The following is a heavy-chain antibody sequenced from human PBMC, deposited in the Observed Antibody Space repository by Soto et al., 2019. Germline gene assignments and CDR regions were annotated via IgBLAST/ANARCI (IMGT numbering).Heavy chain of an antibody. CDR2: ISSSSSYT. D-gene: IGHD3-10*01. CDR3: ARGMPNVGLPLAFGEPYYYYGMDV. V-gene: IGHV3-11*06. J-gene: IGHJ6*02. Sequence: GGSLRLSCAASGFTFSDYYMSWIRQAPGKGMEWVSYISSSSSYTNYADSVKGRFTISRDNAKNSLYLQMNSLRAEDTAVYYCARGMPNVGLPLAFGEPYYYYGMDVWGQGTTVTVSS. CDR1: GFTFSDYY.